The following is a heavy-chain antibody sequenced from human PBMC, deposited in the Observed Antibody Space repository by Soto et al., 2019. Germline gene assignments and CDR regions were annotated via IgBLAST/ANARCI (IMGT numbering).Heavy chain of an antibody. CDR2: IYWDDDK. Sequence: QITLKESGPTLVKPTQTLTLTCTFSGFSLSTSGVGVGWIRQPPGKALEWLALIYWDDDKRYSPSLRSRLTISKDTSKNQVVLTMNNMDPVDTATYYCIQSRCGGDCLQSYASHYYYGMDVWGQGTTVTVSS. CDR1: GFSLSTSGVG. V-gene: IGHV2-5*02. D-gene: IGHD2-21*02. CDR3: IQSRCGGDCLQSYASHYYYGMDV. J-gene: IGHJ6*02.